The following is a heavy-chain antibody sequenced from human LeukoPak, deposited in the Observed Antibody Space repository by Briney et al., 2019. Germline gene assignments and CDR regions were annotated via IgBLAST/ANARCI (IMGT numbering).Heavy chain of an antibody. CDR3: ARDTVTKAFDI. J-gene: IGHJ3*02. CDR2: INPNSGGT. CDR1: GYTFNGYY. V-gene: IGHV1-2*06. Sequence: ASVKVSCKASGYTFNGYYMHLVRQAPGQGLEWMGRINPNSGGTNYAQKFQGRVTMTRDTSISTAYMELSRLRSDDTAVYYCARDTVTKAFDIWGQGTMVTVSS. D-gene: IGHD4-17*01.